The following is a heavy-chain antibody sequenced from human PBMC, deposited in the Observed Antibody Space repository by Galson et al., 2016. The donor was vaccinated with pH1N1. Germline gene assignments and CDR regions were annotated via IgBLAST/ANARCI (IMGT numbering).Heavy chain of an antibody. Sequence: SLRLSCAASGFTFSTYRMFWVRQAPGKGLEYLSLISNTGSDTYYTNSMKGRITVTREKSDNTLYLQMGSLRPEDTALYMCARSIVGSSKAGPDYWGQGTLVTVSS. V-gene: IGHV3-64*01. CDR1: GFTFSTYR. D-gene: IGHD1-26*01. CDR3: ARSIVGSSKAGPDY. J-gene: IGHJ4*02. CDR2: ISNTGSDT.